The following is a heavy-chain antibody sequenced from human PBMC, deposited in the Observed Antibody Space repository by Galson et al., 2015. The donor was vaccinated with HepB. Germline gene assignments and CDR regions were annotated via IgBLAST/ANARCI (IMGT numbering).Heavy chain of an antibody. CDR3: VNGYDSSGYYSFDY. CDR1: GFTFSSYA. Sequence: SLRLSCAASGFTFSSYAMHWVRQAPGKGLEYVSAISSNGGSTYYADSVKGRFTISRDNSKNTLYLQMSSLRAEDTAVYCCVNGYDSSGYYSFDYWGQGTLVTVSS. D-gene: IGHD3-22*01. J-gene: IGHJ4*02. V-gene: IGHV3-64D*06. CDR2: ISSNGGST.